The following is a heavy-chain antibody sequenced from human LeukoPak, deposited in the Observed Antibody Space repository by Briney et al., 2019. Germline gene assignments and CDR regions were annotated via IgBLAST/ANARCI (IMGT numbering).Heavy chain of an antibody. CDR1: GGSISSYY. J-gene: IGHJ4*02. CDR3: ARGSGTRSDNYFDY. D-gene: IGHD1-1*01. Sequence: APETLSLTCTVSGGSISSYYWSWIRQPAGKGLEWFGRIYTSGSTNYNPSLKSRVTMSVDTSKNQFSLKLSSVTAADTAVYYCARGSGTRSDNYFDYWGQGTLVTVSS. CDR2: IYTSGST. V-gene: IGHV4-4*07.